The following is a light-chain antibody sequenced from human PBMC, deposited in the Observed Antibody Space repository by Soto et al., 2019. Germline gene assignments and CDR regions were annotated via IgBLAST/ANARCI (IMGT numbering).Light chain of an antibody. CDR1: SSDVGGYNY. V-gene: IGLV2-14*01. CDR3: SSYTSSSTQVF. J-gene: IGLJ1*01. Sequence: QSALTQPASVSGSPGQSITISCTGTSSDVGGYNYVSWYQQYPGKAPKLMIYEVSNRPSGVSNRFSGSKSGNTASLTISGLQAEDEXDYYCSSYTSSSTQVFFGTGTKLTV. CDR2: EVS.